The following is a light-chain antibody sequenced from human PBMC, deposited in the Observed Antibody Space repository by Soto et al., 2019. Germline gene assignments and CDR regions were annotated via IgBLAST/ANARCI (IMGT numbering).Light chain of an antibody. V-gene: IGKV1-16*01. CDR3: QHYESYPLT. CDR2: GAS. Sequence: DIQMTQSPSSLSASVGDRVTITCRASQDIKNFLIWFQQKPGKAPKSLIYGASNLQSGVPSRFSGSGSGTDFTLTISSLQPEDVETYYCQHYESYPLTFGGGTRVEIK. CDR1: QDIKNF. J-gene: IGKJ4*01.